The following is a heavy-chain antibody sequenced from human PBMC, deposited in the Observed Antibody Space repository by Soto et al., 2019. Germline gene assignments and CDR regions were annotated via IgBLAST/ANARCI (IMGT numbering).Heavy chain of an antibody. CDR1: GGSISSGDDY. CDR2: ILYSGTT. J-gene: IGHJ5*02. CDR3: AKGGDWFGP. V-gene: IGHV4-30-4*01. Sequence: SETLSLTCTVSGGSISSGDDYWNWIRQPPGKGLEWIGYILYSGTTSYNPSLKSRITISVDTSKNQFSLKLSSVTAADTAVYYCAKGGDWFGPWGQGTLVTVSS.